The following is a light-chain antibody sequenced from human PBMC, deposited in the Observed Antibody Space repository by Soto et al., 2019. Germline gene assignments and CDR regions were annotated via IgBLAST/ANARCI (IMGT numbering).Light chain of an antibody. CDR3: QQYSNAPLT. Sequence: EIVLTHSPGTLSLSPGERATLSCRASVTVSDNYLACYQQKAGQAPRLVIYDASSRATGIPDRFSASGSGTDFTLTISRLEPEDFAVYYCQQYSNAPLTFGQGTKVDIK. CDR1: VTVSDNY. J-gene: IGKJ1*01. CDR2: DAS. V-gene: IGKV3-20*01.